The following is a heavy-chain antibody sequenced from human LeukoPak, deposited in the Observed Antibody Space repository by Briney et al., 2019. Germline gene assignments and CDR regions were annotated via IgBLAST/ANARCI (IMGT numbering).Heavy chain of an antibody. J-gene: IGHJ4*02. CDR1: GFTFDDYA. Sequence: PGGSLRLSCAASGFTFDDYAMHWVRQALGKGLEWVSLISGDGGSTYYADSVKGRFTISRDNSKNSLYLQMNSLRTEDTALYYCAKVKGGYCSSTSCYGGLFDYWGQGTLVTVSS. V-gene: IGHV3-43*02. D-gene: IGHD2-2*01. CDR2: ISGDGGST. CDR3: AKVKGGYCSSTSCYGGLFDY.